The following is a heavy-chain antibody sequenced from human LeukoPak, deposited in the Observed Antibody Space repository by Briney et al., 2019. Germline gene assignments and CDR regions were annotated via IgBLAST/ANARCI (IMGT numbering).Heavy chain of an antibody. V-gene: IGHV1-69*13. CDR3: ARRGDYGGINFDY. J-gene: IGHJ4*02. Sequence: SVKVSCKASGGTFSSYAISWVRQAPGQGLEWMGGIIPIFGTANYAQKFQGRVTITADESTSTAYMELNSLRSEDTAVYYCARRGDYGGINFDYWGQGTLVTVSS. CDR1: GGTFSSYA. D-gene: IGHD4-23*01. CDR2: IIPIFGTA.